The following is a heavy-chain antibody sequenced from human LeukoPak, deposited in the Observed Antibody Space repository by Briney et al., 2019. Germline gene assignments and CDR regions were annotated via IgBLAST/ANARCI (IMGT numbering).Heavy chain of an antibody. CDR2: IIPIFGTA. J-gene: IGHJ1*01. D-gene: IGHD4-17*01. CDR3: ASTTVTSGAEYFQH. Sequence: SVKVSCKASGGTFSSYAISWVRQAPGQGLEWMGGIIPIFGTANYAQKFQGRVTITADESTSTAYMELSSLRSADTAVYYCASTTVTSGAEYFQHWGQGTLVTVSS. CDR1: GGTFSSYA. V-gene: IGHV1-69*01.